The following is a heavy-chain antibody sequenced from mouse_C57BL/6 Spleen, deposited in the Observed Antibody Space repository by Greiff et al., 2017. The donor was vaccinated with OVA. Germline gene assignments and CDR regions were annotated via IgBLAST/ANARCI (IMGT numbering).Heavy chain of an antibody. J-gene: IGHJ1*03. Sequence: EVKLMESGGDLVKPGGSLKLSCAASGFTFSSYGMSWVRQTPDKRLEWVATISSGGSYTYYPDSVKGRFTIPRDNAKNTLYLQMSSLKSEDTAMYYCARGKLGRDWYFDVWGTGTTVTVSS. D-gene: IGHD4-1*01. CDR2: ISSGGSYT. CDR1: GFTFSSYG. CDR3: ARGKLGRDWYFDV. V-gene: IGHV5-6*01.